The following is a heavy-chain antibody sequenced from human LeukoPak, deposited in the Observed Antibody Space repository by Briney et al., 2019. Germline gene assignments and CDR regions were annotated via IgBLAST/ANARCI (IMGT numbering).Heavy chain of an antibody. CDR1: GGSISSYY. V-gene: IGHV4-59*08. Sequence: SETLSLTCTVSGGSISSYYWSWIRQPPGKGLEWIGYIYYSGSTNYNPSLKSRVTISVDTSKNQFSLKLSSVTAADTAVYYCARFPRYSYGFDYWGQGTLVTVSS. J-gene: IGHJ4*02. CDR3: ARFPRYSYGFDY. D-gene: IGHD5-18*01. CDR2: IYYSGST.